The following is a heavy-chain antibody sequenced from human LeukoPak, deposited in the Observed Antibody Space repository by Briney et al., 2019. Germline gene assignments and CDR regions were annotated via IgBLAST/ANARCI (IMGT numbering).Heavy chain of an antibody. J-gene: IGHJ4*02. Sequence: PSETLSLTCSVSGGSITGSDYYWGWIRQPPGKGLEWIESLYYSGSTYYNPSLESRVTISVDTSKNQFSLKLSSVTAADTAVYYCARHFGSGITMVRGVRRGFDYWGQGTLVTVSS. CDR3: ARHFGSGITMVRGVRRGFDY. V-gene: IGHV4-39*01. D-gene: IGHD3-10*01. CDR1: GGSITGSDYY. CDR2: LYYSGST.